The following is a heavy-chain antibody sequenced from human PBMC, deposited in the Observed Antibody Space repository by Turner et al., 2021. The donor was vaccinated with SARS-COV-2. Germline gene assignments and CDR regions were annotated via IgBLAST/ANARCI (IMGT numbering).Heavy chain of an antibody. CDR2: INPNSGGT. CDR3: ARRQLGWGLIDY. CDR1: GYTFTGYY. V-gene: IGHV1-2*02. Sequence: QVQLVQSGAEVNKPGASVMVSCKASGYTFTGYYMHWVRQAPGQGLEWMGWINPNSGGTSNEQEFQGRVTMTRDTSISTAYMELSRLRSDDTAVYYCARRQLGWGLIDYWGQGTLVTVSS. D-gene: IGHD2-21*01. J-gene: IGHJ4*02.